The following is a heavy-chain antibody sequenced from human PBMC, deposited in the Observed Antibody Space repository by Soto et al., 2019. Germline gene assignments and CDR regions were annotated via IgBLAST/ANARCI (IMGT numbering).Heavy chain of an antibody. CDR3: VRSGTARLLRHSWFDT. J-gene: IGHJ5*02. V-gene: IGHV3-21*01. Sequence: EVQLVESGGGLVKPGGSLRLSCAASGFTFNTYDMNWVRQAPGKGLEWVSSITTSSAYIYYADSLKGRIIISRDNAKNSLFLQMNSLRAEDTAVYYCVRSGTARLLRHSWFDTWGQGTRVTVSS. D-gene: IGHD2-21*01. CDR2: ITTSSAYI. CDR1: GFTFNTYD.